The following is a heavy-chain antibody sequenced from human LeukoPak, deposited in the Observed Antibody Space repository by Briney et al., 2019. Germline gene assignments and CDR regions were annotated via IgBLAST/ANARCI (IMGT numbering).Heavy chain of an antibody. D-gene: IGHD4-17*01. V-gene: IGHV4-39*07. J-gene: IGHJ2*01. CDR2: IYYSGST. Sequence: SETLSLTCTVSGGSISSSSYYWGWIRQPPGKGLEWIGSIYYSGSTYYNPSLKSRVTISVDTSKNQFSLKLSSVTAADTAVYYCAREVKGTVTIPYWYFDLWGRGTLVTVSS. CDR1: GGSISSSSYY. CDR3: AREVKGTVTIPYWYFDL.